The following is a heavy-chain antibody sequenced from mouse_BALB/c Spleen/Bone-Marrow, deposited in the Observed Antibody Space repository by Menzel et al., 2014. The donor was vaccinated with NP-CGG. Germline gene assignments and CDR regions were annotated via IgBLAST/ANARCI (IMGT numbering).Heavy chain of an antibody. Sequence: EVMLVESGGGLVPPGGSMKLSCAASGFDFSRYWMSWARQAPGKGQEWIGEINPGSSTINYTPSLKDKFIISRDNARNTLYLQMSKVSSEDTALYYCARLGNYGYFAYWAKAPLSQSPQ. CDR2: INPGSSTI. CDR1: GFDFSRYW. D-gene: IGHD1-1*01. J-gene: IGHJ2*01. CDR3: ARLGNYGYFAY. V-gene: IGHV4-2*02.